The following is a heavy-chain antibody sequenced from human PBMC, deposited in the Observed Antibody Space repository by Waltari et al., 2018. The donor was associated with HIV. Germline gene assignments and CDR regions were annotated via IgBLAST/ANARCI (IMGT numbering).Heavy chain of an antibody. CDR3: ARSFSGYSNYFDP. CDR2: MSYSGST. V-gene: IGHV4-39*01. CDR1: GGSMTSSSYY. J-gene: IGHJ5*02. D-gene: IGHD4-4*01. Sequence: QLQLQGSGPGLVKSSETLSLTCTVSGGSMTSSSYYWGWLRQPPGKGLEWIGSMSYSGSTYHNPSLRSRHTISVDTSKNQFSLKLTSVTAADTAVYYCARSFSGYSNYFDPWGQGTLVTVSS.